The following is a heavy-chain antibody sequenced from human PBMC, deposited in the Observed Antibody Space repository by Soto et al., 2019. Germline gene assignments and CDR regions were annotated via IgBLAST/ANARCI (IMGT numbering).Heavy chain of an antibody. Sequence: ASVKVSCQASGYTFTSYGISWVREAPGQGLEWMGWISAYNGNTNYAQKLQGRVTMTTDTSTSTAYMELRSLRSDDTAVYYCARGLTGTTGDDWFDPWGQGTLVTVSS. CDR2: ISAYNGNT. J-gene: IGHJ5*02. CDR1: GYTFTSYG. CDR3: ARGLTGTTGDDWFDP. D-gene: IGHD1-7*01. V-gene: IGHV1-18*01.